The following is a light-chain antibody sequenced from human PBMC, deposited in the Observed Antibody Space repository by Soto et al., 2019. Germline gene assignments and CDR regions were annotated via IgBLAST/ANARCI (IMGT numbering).Light chain of an antibody. CDR3: QQYNNWPRT. CDR1: QSVSSD. V-gene: IGKV3-15*01. Sequence: EIVMTQSPATLSVSPGERATLSCRASQSVSSDLAWYHQKPGQAPRLLIYGASTRATGIPARFSGSGSGTEFTLTINSLQSADFAVYYCQQYNNWPRTFGQGNTVAIK. CDR2: GAS. J-gene: IGKJ1*01.